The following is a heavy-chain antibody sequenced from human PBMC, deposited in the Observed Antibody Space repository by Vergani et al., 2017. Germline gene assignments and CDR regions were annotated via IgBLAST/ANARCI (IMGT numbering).Heavy chain of an antibody. CDR3: ARGEVGYCTNGVCAFDY. V-gene: IGHV1-18*01. CDR1: GYTFTSYG. Sequence: QVQLVQSVAEVKKPGASVKVSCKASGYTFTSYGISWVRQAPGQGLEWMGWISAYNGNTNYAQKLQGRVTMTTDTSTSTAYMELRSLRSDDTAVYYCARGEVGYCTNGVCAFDYWGQGTLVTVSS. D-gene: IGHD2-8*01. J-gene: IGHJ4*02. CDR2: ISAYNGNT.